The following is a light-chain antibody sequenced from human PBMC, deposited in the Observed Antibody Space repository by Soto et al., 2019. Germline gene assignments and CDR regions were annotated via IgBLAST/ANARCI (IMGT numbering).Light chain of an antibody. J-gene: IGKJ1*01. V-gene: IGKV1-5*01. CDR2: DVS. Sequence: DIQMTQSPSTLSASIGDRVTITCRASESISSWLAWYQQKPGKAPKLLIYDVSSLESGVPSRFSGSGSGTEFTLTISCLQPDDFATYYCQQYNSYPWTFGQGTKVEIK. CDR3: QQYNSYPWT. CDR1: ESISSW.